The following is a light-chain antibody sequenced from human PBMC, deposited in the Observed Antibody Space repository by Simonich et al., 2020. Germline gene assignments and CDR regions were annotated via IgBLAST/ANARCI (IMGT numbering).Light chain of an antibody. CDR1: QSVLYSSNNKNY. V-gene: IGKV4-1*01. CDR2: WAA. J-gene: IGKJ2*01. Sequence: DIVMTHSPDSLAVSLGERATINCKSSQSVLYSSNNKNYLAWYQQKPGQPPKLLIYWAATRESGVPDRVSGSGSGTDFTLTISSLQAEDVAVYYCQQYYSTPYTFGQGTKLEIK. CDR3: QQYYSTPYT.